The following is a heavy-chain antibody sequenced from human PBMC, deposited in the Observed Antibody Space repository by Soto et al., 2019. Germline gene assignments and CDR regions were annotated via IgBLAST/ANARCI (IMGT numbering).Heavy chain of an antibody. D-gene: IGHD3-3*01. V-gene: IGHV4-31*03. CDR3: ARDSRVAIFGVVINNWFDP. J-gene: IGHJ5*02. CDR1: GGSISSGGYY. Sequence: QVQLQESGPGLVKPSQTLSLTCTVSGGSISSGGYYWSWIRQHPGKGLEWIGYIYYSGSTYYNPSLKSRVTISVDTSKNQFSLKLSSVTAADTAVYYCARDSRVAIFGVVINNWFDPWGQGTLVTVSS. CDR2: IYYSGST.